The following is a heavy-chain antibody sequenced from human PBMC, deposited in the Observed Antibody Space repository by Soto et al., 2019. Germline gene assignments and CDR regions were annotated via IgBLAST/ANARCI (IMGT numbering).Heavy chain of an antibody. Sequence: PGGSLRLSCAASGFTFSSYSMNWVRQAPGKGLEWVSSISSSSSYIYYADSVKGRFTISRDNAKNSLYLQMNSLRAEDTAVYYCARDLVPAARGSWFDPWGQGTLVTVSS. V-gene: IGHV3-21*01. D-gene: IGHD2-2*01. CDR2: ISSSSSYI. J-gene: IGHJ5*02. CDR3: ARDLVPAARGSWFDP. CDR1: GFTFSSYS.